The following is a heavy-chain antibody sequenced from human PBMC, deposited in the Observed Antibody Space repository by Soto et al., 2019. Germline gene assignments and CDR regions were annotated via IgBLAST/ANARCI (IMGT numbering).Heavy chain of an antibody. D-gene: IGHD2-2*01. V-gene: IGHV1-69*02. J-gene: IGHJ6*03. CDR3: ASSIVVVPAEGGYYYYYYMDV. CDR2: IIPNLGIA. Sequence: SVPVSCKAPRGTFSSYTISWVRQAPGQGLEGMGRIIPNLGIANYAEKFQGRVTITADKSTSTAYMELSSLRSEDKAVYYCASSIVVVPAEGGYYYYYYMDVWGKGTTVTVSS. CDR1: RGTFSSYT.